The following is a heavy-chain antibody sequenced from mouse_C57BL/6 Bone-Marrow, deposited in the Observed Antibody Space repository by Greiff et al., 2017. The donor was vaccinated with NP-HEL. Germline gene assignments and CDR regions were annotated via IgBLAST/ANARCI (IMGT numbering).Heavy chain of an antibody. CDR2: INPSNGGT. CDR1: GYTFTSYW. Sequence: VQLQQPGTELVKPGASVKLSCKASGYTFTSYWMHWVKQRPGQGLEWIGNINPSNGGTNYNEKFKSKATLTVDKSSSTAFMQLSSLTSEDSAVYYCARSYGSSYVRYAMDYWGQGTSVTVSS. V-gene: IGHV1-53*01. CDR3: ARSYGSSYVRYAMDY. J-gene: IGHJ4*01. D-gene: IGHD1-1*01.